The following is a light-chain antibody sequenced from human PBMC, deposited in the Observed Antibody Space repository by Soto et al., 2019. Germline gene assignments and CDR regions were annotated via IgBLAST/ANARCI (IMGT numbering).Light chain of an antibody. CDR3: SSYEGSNNWV. CDR2: EVS. CDR1: SSDFGGYNY. J-gene: IGLJ3*02. V-gene: IGLV2-8*01. Sequence: QSALTQPPSASGSPGQSVTISCTGTSSDFGGYNYVSWYQQHPGKAPKLVIYEVSKRPSGVPDRFSGSKSGNTASLTVSGLQAEDEADYYCSSYEGSNNWVFGGGTKLTVL.